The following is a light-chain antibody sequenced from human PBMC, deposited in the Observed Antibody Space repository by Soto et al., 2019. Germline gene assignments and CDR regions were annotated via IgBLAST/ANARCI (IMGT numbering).Light chain of an antibody. V-gene: IGKV4-1*01. CDR2: WAS. J-gene: IGKJ1*01. CDR3: PQYFRPWT. Sequence: DIVMTQSPDSLAVSLGERATINCKSSQSVLYSSNNKNYLAWYQQKPGQPPKLLIYWASTRESGVPDRFSGSGSGTDFTLTISSLQAEDVAVYYCPQYFRPWTFGQGTKVDIK. CDR1: QSVLYSSNNKNY.